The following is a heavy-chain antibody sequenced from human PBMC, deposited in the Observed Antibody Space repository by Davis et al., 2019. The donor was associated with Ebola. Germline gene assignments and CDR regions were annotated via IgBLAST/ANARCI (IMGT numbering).Heavy chain of an antibody. J-gene: IGHJ4*02. V-gene: IGHV1-2*02. CDR3: ARDLARGSYYFDY. Sequence: ASVKVSCKASGYTFTGYYMHWVRQAPGQGLEWMGWINPNSGGTNYAQKFQGRVTMTRDTSISTAYMELSRLRSDDTAVYYCARDLARGSYYFDYWGQGTLVTVSS. CDR2: INPNSGGT. CDR1: GYTFTGYY. D-gene: IGHD1-26*01.